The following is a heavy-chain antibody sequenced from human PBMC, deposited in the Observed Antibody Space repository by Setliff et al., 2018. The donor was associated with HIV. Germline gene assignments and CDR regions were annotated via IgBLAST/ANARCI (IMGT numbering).Heavy chain of an antibody. CDR2: IYHSGST. CDR1: GYSISSGYY. D-gene: IGHD5-18*01. J-gene: IGHJ4*02. Sequence: SETLSLTCAVSGYSISSGYYWGWIRQPPGKGLEWIGSIYHSGSTYNNPSLKSRVTISVDTSKNQFSLKLTSVTAADTAVYCCARTLRAAAMGYFDYWGQGTPVTVSS. CDR3: ARTLRAAAMGYFDY. V-gene: IGHV4-38-2*01.